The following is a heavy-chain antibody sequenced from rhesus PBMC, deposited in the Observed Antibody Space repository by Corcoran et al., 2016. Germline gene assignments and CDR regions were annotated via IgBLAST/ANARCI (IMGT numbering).Heavy chain of an antibody. Sequence: QVQLQESGPGLVKPSETLSLTCAASGGSLSGYYWNWIRQSPGKGLEWIGRVSGSGGSTDYNPSLKSRVTISTDASEIQFSLKLNSVTAADTAIYYCAIYIGYGFGLDSWGQGVAVTVSS. CDR1: GGSLSGYY. J-gene: IGHJ6*01. CDR3: AIYIGYGFGLDS. D-gene: IGHD5-36*01. CDR2: VSGSGGST. V-gene: IGHV4-173*01.